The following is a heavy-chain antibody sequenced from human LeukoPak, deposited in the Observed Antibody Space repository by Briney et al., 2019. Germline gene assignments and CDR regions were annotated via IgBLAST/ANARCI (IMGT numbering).Heavy chain of an antibody. D-gene: IGHD7-27*01. V-gene: IGHV3-23*01. CDR1: GFTFSSYA. Sequence: GGSLRLSCAASGFTFSSYAMSWVRQAPGKGLEWVSAISGSGGSTYYADSVKGRFPITRANDKNTLYLQLNSLRAEATAVYYCAKPKLGTLLYYFDYWGQGTLVTVSS. J-gene: IGHJ4*02. CDR2: ISGSGGST. CDR3: AKPKLGTLLYYFDY.